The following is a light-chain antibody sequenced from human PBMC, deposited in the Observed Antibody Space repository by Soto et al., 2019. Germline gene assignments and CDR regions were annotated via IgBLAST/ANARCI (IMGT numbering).Light chain of an antibody. CDR1: QSINNC. CDR2: AAS. Sequence: DIQMTQSPSSLSASVGDRVTITCRASQSINNCLIWFQQKPGQAPKLLLYAASSLQSGVPSRFSGSGSGTDFILTIDSLQPEDFATYYCQQTYIAPATFGQGTKVGVK. CDR3: QQTYIAPAT. J-gene: IGKJ1*01. V-gene: IGKV1-39*01.